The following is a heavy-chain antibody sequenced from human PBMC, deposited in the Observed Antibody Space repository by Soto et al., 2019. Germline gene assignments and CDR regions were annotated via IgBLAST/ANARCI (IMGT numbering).Heavy chain of an antibody. CDR3: ARMIFGVVLSPFDY. V-gene: IGHV1-69*13. Sequence: SVKVSCKASGGTFSRYAISWVRQAPGQGLEWMGGIIAIIGTANYAQKFQGRVTITADASTSTAYMELSSLRSEDTAMYYCARMIFGVVLSPFDYWGQGTLVTVSS. CDR2: IIAIIGTA. CDR1: GGTFSRYA. D-gene: IGHD3-3*01. J-gene: IGHJ4*02.